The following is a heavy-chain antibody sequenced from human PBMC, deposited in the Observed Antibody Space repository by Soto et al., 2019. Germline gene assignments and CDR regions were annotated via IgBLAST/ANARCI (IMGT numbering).Heavy chain of an antibody. CDR2: INPSGGST. D-gene: IGHD5-18*01. J-gene: IGHJ6*02. CDR1: GYTFTSYY. CDR3: ARDLIQLWLKGVDYYYGMDV. V-gene: IGHV1-46*01. Sequence: ASVKVSCKASGYTFTSYYMHWVRQAPGQGLEWMGIINPSGGSTSYAQKFQGRVTMTRDTSTSTVYMELSSLRSEDTAVYYCARDLIQLWLKGVDYYYGMDVWGQGTKVTVSS.